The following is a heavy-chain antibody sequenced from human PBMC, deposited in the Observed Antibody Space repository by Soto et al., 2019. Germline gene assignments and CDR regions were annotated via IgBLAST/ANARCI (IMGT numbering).Heavy chain of an antibody. Sequence: SETLSLTCSVSGTSVSNYYWSWIRQPAGKGLEHIGRIYTSGSTSYNPSLTSRVTMSMDTSQTQIYLNLTSVTAADTAVYYCARGGIQLSYAFDYWGQGIQVTVSS. D-gene: IGHD5-18*01. CDR2: IYTSGST. J-gene: IGHJ4*02. CDR1: GTSVSNYY. V-gene: IGHV4-4*07. CDR3: ARGGIQLSYAFDY.